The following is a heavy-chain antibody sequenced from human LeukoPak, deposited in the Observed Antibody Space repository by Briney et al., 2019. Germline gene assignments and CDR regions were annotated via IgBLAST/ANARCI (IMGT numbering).Heavy chain of an antibody. CDR1: GGSISSNY. CDR3: ARLTSSWYQDWYFDL. D-gene: IGHD6-13*01. V-gene: IGHV4-4*07. J-gene: IGHJ2*01. CDR2: IYTSGST. Sequence: PSETLSLTCTVSGGSISSNYWSWIRQPAGRGLEWIGRIYTSGSTNYNPSLKSRVTMSVDTSKNQFSLKLSSVTAADTAVYYCARLTSSWYQDWYFDLWGRGTLVTVSS.